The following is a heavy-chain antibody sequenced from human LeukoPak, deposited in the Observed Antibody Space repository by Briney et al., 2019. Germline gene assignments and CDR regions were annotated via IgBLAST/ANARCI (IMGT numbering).Heavy chain of an antibody. V-gene: IGHV3-30*02. Sequence: PGGSLRLSCAPSGFTFSSYGMHWVRQAPGKGLEWVAFIRFDGNNKYYADSVKGRFTISRDNSKNTLYLQMNSLRAKDTAVYYCASGVYGDPFDYWGQGTLVTVSS. J-gene: IGHJ4*02. CDR3: ASGVYGDPFDY. CDR2: IRFDGNNK. D-gene: IGHD4-17*01. CDR1: GFTFSSYG.